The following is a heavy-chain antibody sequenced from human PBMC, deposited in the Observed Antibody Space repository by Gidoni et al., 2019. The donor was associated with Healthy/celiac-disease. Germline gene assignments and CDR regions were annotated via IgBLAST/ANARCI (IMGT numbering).Heavy chain of an antibody. CDR2: IYYSGST. D-gene: IGHD3-22*01. CDR1: GASISSYY. CDR3: ARLGYDSSGYIDY. J-gene: IGHJ4*02. V-gene: IGHV4-59*08. Sequence: QVQLQESGPGLVKPSETLSLTCTVSGASISSYYWSWIRQPPGKGLDWIGYIYYSGSTNYNPSLKSRVTISVDTSKNQFSLKLSSVTAADTAVYYCARLGYDSSGYIDYWGQGTLVTVSS.